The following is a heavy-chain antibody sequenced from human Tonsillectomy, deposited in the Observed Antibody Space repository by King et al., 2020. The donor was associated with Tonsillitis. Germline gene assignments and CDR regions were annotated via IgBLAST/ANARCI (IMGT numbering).Heavy chain of an antibody. Sequence: LQLQESGSGLVKPSQTLSLTCAVSGGSISSGDYSGSWIRQPPGKGLEWSGYIYHRGITYYNPPLRGRVTILIDRSKNQFSLKLSSVTAADTAVYFCARDHVWGQGTLVTVSS. CDR3: ARDHV. V-gene: IGHV4-30-2*01. CDR1: GGSISSGDYS. J-gene: IGHJ4*02. CDR2: IYHRGIT.